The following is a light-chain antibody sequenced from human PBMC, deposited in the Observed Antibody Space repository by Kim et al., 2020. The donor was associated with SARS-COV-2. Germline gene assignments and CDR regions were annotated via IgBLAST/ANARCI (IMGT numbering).Light chain of an antibody. CDR3: QSYDRTNQQWI. CDR1: GGSMAGDR. CDR2: EDN. J-gene: IGLJ2*01. Sequence: TTACTLRGGSMAGDRVEWDQHCPNGAPTTLFYEDNSRPSEVPDRFSGSIDSPSSSAYLTIADPKTEDEAYYCCQSYDRTNQQWIFGGGTKLTVL. V-gene: IGLV6-57*03.